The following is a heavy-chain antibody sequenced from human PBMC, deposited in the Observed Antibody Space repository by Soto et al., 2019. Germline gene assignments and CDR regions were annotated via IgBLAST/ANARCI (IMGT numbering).Heavy chain of an antibody. V-gene: IGHV3-21*01. CDR1: GFTFSSYS. CDR2: ISSSSSYI. J-gene: IGHJ6*02. CDR3: ARALPHYDFWSGYYTHYYYYGMDV. D-gene: IGHD3-3*01. Sequence: GGSLRLSCAASGFTFSSYSMNWVRQAPGKGLEWVSSISSSSSYIYYADSVKGRFTISRDNAKNSLYLQMNSLRAEDTAVYYCARALPHYDFWSGYYTHYYYYGMDVWGQGTTVTVSS.